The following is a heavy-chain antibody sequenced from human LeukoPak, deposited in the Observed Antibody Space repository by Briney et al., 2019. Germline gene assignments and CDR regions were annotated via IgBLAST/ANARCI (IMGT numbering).Heavy chain of an antibody. Sequence: SETLSLTCTVSGGSISTSTCHWGWVRQPPGKGLEWIGSIFYSGTTYYSPSLKSRLIISVGTSKNQFSLRLRSVTAADRAVYYCARGYCSSTTCSGVGYMDVWGKGTTVSVSS. CDR3: ARGYCSSTTCSGVGYMDV. CDR2: IFYSGTT. J-gene: IGHJ6*03. D-gene: IGHD2-2*01. CDR1: GGSISTSTCH. V-gene: IGHV4-39*01.